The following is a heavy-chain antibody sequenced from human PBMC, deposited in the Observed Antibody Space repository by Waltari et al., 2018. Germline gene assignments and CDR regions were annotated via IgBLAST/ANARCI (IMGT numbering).Heavy chain of an antibody. CDR2: IRSTFNNYET. CDR1: GFNFNAST. Sequence: EVQLVESGGGLVLPGISLKLSCAASGFNFNASTIHWVRQASEKRLEGSGRIRSTFNNYETGYGESMKGRFTISRDDSKDTAYLEIHSLKTEDTAVYYCAKQKTGGANDFWGQGTLVTVSA. CDR3: AKQKTGGANDF. D-gene: IGHD3-16*01. J-gene: IGHJ4*02. V-gene: IGHV3-73*02.